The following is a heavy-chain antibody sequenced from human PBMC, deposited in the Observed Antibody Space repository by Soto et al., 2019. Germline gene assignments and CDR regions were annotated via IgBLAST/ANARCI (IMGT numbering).Heavy chain of an antibody. J-gene: IGHJ4*02. V-gene: IGHV3-30*18. CDR3: AKENGYSSSWFEFDY. D-gene: IGHD6-13*01. CDR1: GFTFRTYG. Sequence: GGSLRLSCAASGFTFRTYGMHWVRQAPGKGLEWVAVISYDGSNKYYADSVKGRFTISRDNSKNTLYLQMNSLRAEDTAVYYCAKENGYSSSWFEFDYWGQGTLVTVSS. CDR2: ISYDGSNK.